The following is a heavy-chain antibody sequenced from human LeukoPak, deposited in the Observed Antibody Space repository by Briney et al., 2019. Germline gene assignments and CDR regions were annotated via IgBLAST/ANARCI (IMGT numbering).Heavy chain of an antibody. V-gene: IGHV1-58*01. CDR3: AADLSNPRMGASYLDS. Sequence: ASVTVSFTASGFTSTNFAVQWVRQARGQRLEWIGWIIVGSGATKCAQDFQERVTITRDLSTSTPYMELRSLTSEDTAVYYCAADLSNPRMGASYLDSWGQGTLVTVSS. D-gene: IGHD3-16*01. CDR2: IIVGSGAT. CDR1: GFTSTNFA. J-gene: IGHJ4*02.